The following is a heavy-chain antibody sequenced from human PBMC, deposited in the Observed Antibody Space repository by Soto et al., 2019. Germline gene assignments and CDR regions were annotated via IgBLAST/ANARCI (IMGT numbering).Heavy chain of an antibody. Sequence: QVQLQESGPGLVKPSETLSLTCTVSGGSNSSYSWSWIRQPPGKGLVWIGYIYYSWSTHYNPSLKCRVTISVDTSKNQFSLKLSSVTAADTAVYYCARRYGYSFDYWGQGTLVTVSS. D-gene: IGHD1-1*01. V-gene: IGHV4-59*08. CDR1: GGSNSSYS. CDR2: IYYSWST. J-gene: IGHJ4*02. CDR3: ARRYGYSFDY.